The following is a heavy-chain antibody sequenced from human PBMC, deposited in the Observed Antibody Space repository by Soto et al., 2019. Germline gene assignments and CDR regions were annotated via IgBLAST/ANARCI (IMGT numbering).Heavy chain of an antibody. CDR2: IYHSGRT. V-gene: IGHV4-38-2*01. Sequence: PSETLSLTCAFSWYSIINGYYWGWIRQPPGKGLEWIGSIYHSGRTYYNPSLKSRVTISVDTSKNQFSLKLSSVTAADAAVHYCARAIYYYDSNDYTWHFDSWGQGTLVTVSS. J-gene: IGHJ4*02. CDR3: ARAIYYYDSNDYTWHFDS. CDR1: WYSIINGYY. D-gene: IGHD3-22*01.